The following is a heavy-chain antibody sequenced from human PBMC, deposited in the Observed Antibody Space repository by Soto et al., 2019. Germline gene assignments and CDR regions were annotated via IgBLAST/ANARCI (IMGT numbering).Heavy chain of an antibody. D-gene: IGHD3-10*01. Sequence: GGSLELSCVGSGFSFDNLAMRWVRQAPGKGLEWVSSISARSSTTYYAGSVKGRFTISRDNSKNTLYLQMNSLTAEDTAVYYCAKVFYDSGTTFFGVDVWGQGTTVTVSS. CDR3: AKVFYDSGTTFFGVDV. J-gene: IGHJ6*02. V-gene: IGHV3-23*01. CDR1: GFSFDNLA. CDR2: ISARSSTT.